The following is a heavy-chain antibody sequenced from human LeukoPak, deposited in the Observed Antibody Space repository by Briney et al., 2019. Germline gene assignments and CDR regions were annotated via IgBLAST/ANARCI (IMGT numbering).Heavy chain of an antibody. D-gene: IGHD5-18*01. Sequence: GGSLRLSCVASGFTSSSYAMHWVRQAPGKGLEYVSAISSNGGSTYYANSVKGRFTISRDNSKNTLYLQMGSLRAEDMAVYYCARRRGYSYDLDYWGQGTLVTVSS. CDR3: ARRRGYSYDLDY. V-gene: IGHV3-64*01. CDR1: GFTSSSYA. J-gene: IGHJ4*02. CDR2: ISSNGGST.